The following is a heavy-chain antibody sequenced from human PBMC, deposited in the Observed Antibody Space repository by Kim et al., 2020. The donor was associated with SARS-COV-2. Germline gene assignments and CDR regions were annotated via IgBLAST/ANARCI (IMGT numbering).Heavy chain of an antibody. CDR2: IYFSGST. Sequence: SETLSLICTVSGRSVNSDSSYWGWIRQPPGKGLEWIGNIYFSGSTYYSPSLKSRVTISLDMSKNQFSLRLASVTAADTAVYYCARQALVSGYYYWGEGTPVIVSS. CDR1: GRSVNSDSSY. CDR3: ARQALVSGYYY. V-gene: IGHV4-39*01. D-gene: IGHD3-22*01. J-gene: IGHJ4*02.